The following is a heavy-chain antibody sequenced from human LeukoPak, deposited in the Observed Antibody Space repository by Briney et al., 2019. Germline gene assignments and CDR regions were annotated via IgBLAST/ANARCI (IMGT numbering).Heavy chain of an antibody. CDR1: GYTFTIYG. CDR3: ARITYDFWSGYYMPDDP. D-gene: IGHD3-3*01. J-gene: IGHJ5*02. CDR2: ISIYNGNT. V-gene: IGHV1-18*01. Sequence: SVKVSCKASGYTFTIYGISWVRQAPGQGLEWMGWISIYNGNTDYAQKLRGRVTITINTSTRTAYMELRSLRSDDTAVSYCARITYDFWSGYYMPDDPWGQGTLVTVSS.